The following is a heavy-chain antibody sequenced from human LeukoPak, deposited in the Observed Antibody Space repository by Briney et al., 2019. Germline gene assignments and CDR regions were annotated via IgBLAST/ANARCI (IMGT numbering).Heavy chain of an antibody. CDR1: GGTFSSYA. D-gene: IGHD1-26*01. J-gene: IGHJ4*02. CDR2: IIPIFGTA. V-gene: IGHV1-69*05. CDR3: ARVGLESGSYSNPYYFDY. Sequence: SVTVSCKASGGTFSSYAISWVRQAPGQGLEWMGGIIPIFGTANYAQKFQGRVTITTDESTSTAYMELSSLRSEDTAVYYCARVGLESGSYSNPYYFDYWGQGTLVTVSS.